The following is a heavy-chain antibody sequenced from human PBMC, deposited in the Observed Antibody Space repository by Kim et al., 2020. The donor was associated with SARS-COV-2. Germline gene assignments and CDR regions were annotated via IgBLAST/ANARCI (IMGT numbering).Heavy chain of an antibody. CDR3: ARLDNFYDNVGYHLPYFPL. CDR1: GFDFQHYS. D-gene: IGHD3-16*01. J-gene: IGHJ1*01. Sequence: GGSLRLSCVASGFDFQHYSIDWVRQAPGRGPEWVASVSGGGTRNYADIVKGRFVASRDSGTKTVSLEMKGLEVEDTARYFCARLDNFYDNVGYHLPYFPLWSQRTLVTVSS. CDR2: VSGGGTR. V-gene: IGHV3-20*04.